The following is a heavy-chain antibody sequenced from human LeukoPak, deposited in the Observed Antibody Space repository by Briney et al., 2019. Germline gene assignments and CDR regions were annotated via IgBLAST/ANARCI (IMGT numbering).Heavy chain of an antibody. CDR1: GGTFSSYA. D-gene: IGHD3-22*01. CDR2: IIPIFGTA. Sequence: VKVSCKASGGTFSSYAISWVQQAPGQGLEWMGGIIPIFGTANYAQKFQGRVTITTDESTSTAYMELSSLRSEDTAVYYCASLRTYYDSSGYYYGPFDYWGQGTLVTVSS. J-gene: IGHJ4*02. V-gene: IGHV1-69*05. CDR3: ASLRTYYDSSGYYYGPFDY.